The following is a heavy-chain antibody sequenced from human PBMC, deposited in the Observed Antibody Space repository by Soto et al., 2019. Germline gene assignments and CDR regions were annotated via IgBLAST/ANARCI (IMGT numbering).Heavy chain of an antibody. CDR3: ASRGRAVTTRYFQH. CDR1: GGSISSYY. D-gene: IGHD3-3*01. V-gene: IGHV4-59*08. J-gene: IGHJ1*01. Sequence: SETLSLTCTVSGGSISSYYWSWIRQPPGKGLEWIGYIYYSGGTNYNPSLKSRVTISVDTSKNQFSLKLSSVTAADTAVYYCASRGRAVTTRYFQHWGQGTLVTVSS. CDR2: IYYSGGT.